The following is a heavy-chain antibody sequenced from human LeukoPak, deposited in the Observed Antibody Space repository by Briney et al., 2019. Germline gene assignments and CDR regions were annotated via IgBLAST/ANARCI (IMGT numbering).Heavy chain of an antibody. Sequence: ASVKVSCKASGYSFVTSDINWVRQAAGQGLKWMGWMNPLSGNTGYAQKFQGRVTMTRNTSTGTAYMELSSLRSEDTAVYYCVRSLAVDGTRAYWGQGTPVIVSS. CDR2: MNPLSGNT. CDR1: GYSFVTSD. J-gene: IGHJ4*02. CDR3: VRSLAVDGTRAY. D-gene: IGHD6-19*01. V-gene: IGHV1-8*01.